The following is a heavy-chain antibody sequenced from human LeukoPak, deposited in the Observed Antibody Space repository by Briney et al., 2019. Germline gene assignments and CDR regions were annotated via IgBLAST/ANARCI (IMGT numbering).Heavy chain of an antibody. J-gene: IGHJ4*02. CDR3: AKEGRGYSYGYEFDY. Sequence: GGSLRLSCAASGFTFRSYEMNWVRQAPGKGLEWVSYISSSGSTIYYADSVKGRFTISRDNAKNSLYLQMNSLRAEDTAVYYCAKEGRGYSYGYEFDYWGQGTLVTVSS. D-gene: IGHD5-18*01. V-gene: IGHV3-48*03. CDR2: ISSSGSTI. CDR1: GFTFRSYE.